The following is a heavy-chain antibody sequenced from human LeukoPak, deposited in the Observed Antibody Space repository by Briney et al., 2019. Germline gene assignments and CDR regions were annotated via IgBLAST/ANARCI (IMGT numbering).Heavy chain of an antibody. Sequence: GSSVKVSCKASGGTFTSYAISWVRQAPGQGLEWMGGIIPIFGTANYAQKFQGRVTITADESTSTAYMELSSLRSEDTAVYYCARELIAYCGGDCYLMDYWGQGTLVTVSS. V-gene: IGHV1-69*01. J-gene: IGHJ4*02. D-gene: IGHD2-21*02. CDR3: ARELIAYCGGDCYLMDY. CDR2: IIPIFGTA. CDR1: GGTFTSYA.